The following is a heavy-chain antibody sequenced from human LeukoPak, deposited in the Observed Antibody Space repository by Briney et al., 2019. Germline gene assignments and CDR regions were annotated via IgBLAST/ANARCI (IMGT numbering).Heavy chain of an antibody. J-gene: IGHJ4*02. CDR1: GSTFSTYA. D-gene: IGHD3-10*01. CDR3: SRYYGITSDAFDY. V-gene: IGHV3-30*04. CDR2: ISYDGSNK. Sequence: GGSLRLYCAASGSTFSTYAMHWVRQAPGKGLEWVAVISYDGSNKYYADSVKGRFTISRDNSKNTLYLQMNSLKAEDTAVYYCSRYYGITSDAFDYWGQGTLVTVSS.